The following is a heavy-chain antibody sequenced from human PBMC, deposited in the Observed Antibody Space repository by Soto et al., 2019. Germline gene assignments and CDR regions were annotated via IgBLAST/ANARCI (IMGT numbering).Heavy chain of an antibody. V-gene: IGHV1-69*06. CDR3: ARSGTRLSVAASLYFDY. Sequence: SVKVSCKASGGTFSSYAISWVRQAPGQGLEWMGGIIPIFGTANYAQRFQGRVTITADKSTSTAYMELSSLRSEDTAVYYCARSGTRLSVAASLYFDYWGQGTLVTVSS. CDR1: GGTFSSYA. D-gene: IGHD6-19*01. CDR2: IIPIFGTA. J-gene: IGHJ4*02.